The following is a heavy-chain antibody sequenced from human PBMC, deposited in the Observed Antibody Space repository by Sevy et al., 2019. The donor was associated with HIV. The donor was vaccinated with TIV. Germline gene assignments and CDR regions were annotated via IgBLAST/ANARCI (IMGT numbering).Heavy chain of an antibody. Sequence: GESLKISCAASGFTFSSYAMSWVRQAPGKGLEWVSAISGSGGSTYYADSVKGRFTISRDNSKNTLYPQMNSLRAEDTAVYYCAKGGDGSGSFDAFDIWGQGTMVTVSS. CDR2: ISGSGGST. CDR1: GFTFSSYA. CDR3: AKGGDGSGSFDAFDI. V-gene: IGHV3-23*01. J-gene: IGHJ3*02. D-gene: IGHD3-10*01.